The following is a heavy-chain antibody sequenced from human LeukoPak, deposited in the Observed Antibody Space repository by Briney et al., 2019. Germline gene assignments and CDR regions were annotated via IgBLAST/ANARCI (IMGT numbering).Heavy chain of an antibody. CDR1: GGSFSGYY. J-gene: IGHJ5*02. CDR2: INHSGST. CDR3: AVATDSRWFDP. Sequence: SETLSLTCAVYGGSFSGYYWSWIRQPPGKGLEWIGEINHSGSTNYNPSLKSRVTISVDTSKNRFSLKLSSVTAADTAVYYCAVATDSRWFDPWGQGTLVTVSS. D-gene: IGHD2-15*01. V-gene: IGHV4-34*01.